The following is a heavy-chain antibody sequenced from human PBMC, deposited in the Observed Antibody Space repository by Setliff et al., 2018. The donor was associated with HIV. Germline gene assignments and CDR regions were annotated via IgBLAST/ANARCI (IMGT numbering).Heavy chain of an antibody. J-gene: IGHJ3*02. Sequence: SETLSLTCTVSGGSISSSSYYWGWIRQPPGKGLEWVGSLYFSGSPNYNPSLKSRVTISADTSKNQFSLKLSSVTAADTAVYYCARVGDFYDTSGYYSVLDAFDIWGQGTMVTVSS. CDR2: LYFSGSP. V-gene: IGHV4-39*07. CDR3: ARVGDFYDTSGYYSVLDAFDI. D-gene: IGHD3-22*01. CDR1: GGSISSSSYY.